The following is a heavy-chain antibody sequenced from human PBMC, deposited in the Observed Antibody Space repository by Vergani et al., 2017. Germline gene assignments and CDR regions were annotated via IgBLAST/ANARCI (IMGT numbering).Heavy chain of an antibody. V-gene: IGHV4-34*01. CDR3: ARAKVVVSYYGSGSYYQLPKYYFDY. Sequence: VQLQQWGAGLLKPSETLSLTCAVYGGSFSGYYWSWIRQPPGKGLEWIGEINHSGSTNYNPSLKSRVTISVDTSKNQFSLKLSSVTAADTAVYYCARAKVVVSYYGSGSYYQLPKYYFDYWGQGTLVTVSS. J-gene: IGHJ4*02. CDR1: GGSFSGYY. CDR2: INHSGST. D-gene: IGHD3-10*01.